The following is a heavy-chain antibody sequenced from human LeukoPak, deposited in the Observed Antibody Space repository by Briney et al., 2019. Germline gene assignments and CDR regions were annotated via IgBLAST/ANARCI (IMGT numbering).Heavy chain of an antibody. D-gene: IGHD5-12*01. V-gene: IGHV3-7*01. CDR3: ATLVATTRFDY. Sequence: PGGSLSLSCAASGFTLSSYWMGWVRQAPGKGLEWVANIKQGGSEKYYVDSVKGRFTISRDNAKNSLYLQMNSLRAEDTAVYYCATLVATTRFDYWGQGTLATVSS. J-gene: IGHJ4*02. CDR1: GFTLSSYW. CDR2: IKQGGSEK.